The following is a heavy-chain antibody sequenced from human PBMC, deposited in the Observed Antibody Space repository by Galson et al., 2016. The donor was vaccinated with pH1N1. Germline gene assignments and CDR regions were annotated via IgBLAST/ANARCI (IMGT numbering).Heavy chain of an antibody. J-gene: IGHJ6*02. CDR2: IKEDGSQE. V-gene: IGHV3-7*03. CDR3: ARQIGGGGNV. CDR1: GFTFSDYW. D-gene: IGHD3-16*01. Sequence: SLRLSCAASGFTFSDYWMTWVRQAPGKGLEWVANIKEDGSQEHYVDFVKGRFTISRDNAKNTLYLQMNSLRVEDPAVYYCARQIGGGGNVWGQGTTVTVSS.